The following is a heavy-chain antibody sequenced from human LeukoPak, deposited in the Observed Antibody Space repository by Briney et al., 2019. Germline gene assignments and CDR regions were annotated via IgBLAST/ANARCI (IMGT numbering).Heavy chain of an antibody. D-gene: IGHD3-10*01. J-gene: IGHJ3*02. CDR1: GFTFSNYW. CDR3: AKYGSGSSGAFDI. Sequence: GGSLTLSCAVSGFTFSNYWMTWVRQTPGKGLEWVASIKQDGSEKYYVDSVKGRFTISRDNAKNSLYLQMNSLRAEDTAVYYCAKYGSGSSGAFDIWGLGTMVTVSS. V-gene: IGHV3-7*01. CDR2: IKQDGSEK.